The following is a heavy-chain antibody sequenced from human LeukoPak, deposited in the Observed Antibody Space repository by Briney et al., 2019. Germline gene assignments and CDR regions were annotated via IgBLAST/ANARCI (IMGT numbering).Heavy chain of an antibody. D-gene: IGHD3-22*01. CDR1: GGTFSSYA. CDR3: ARDRPAQSYYDSSGYYSFYY. Sequence: ASVKVSCKDSGGTFSSYAISWVRQAPGQGLEWMGGIIPIFGTANYAQKFQGRVTITADESTSTAYMELSSLRSEDTAVYYCARDRPAQSYYDSSGYYSFYYWGQGTLVTVSS. J-gene: IGHJ4*02. CDR2: IIPIFGTA. V-gene: IGHV1-69*13.